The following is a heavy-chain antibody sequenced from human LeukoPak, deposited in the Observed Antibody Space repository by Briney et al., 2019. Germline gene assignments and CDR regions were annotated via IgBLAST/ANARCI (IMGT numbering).Heavy chain of an antibody. J-gene: IGHJ3*02. D-gene: IGHD3-22*01. CDR1: GDSISGNY. CDR3: AWGDYYDSSGYNDAFDI. Sequence: PSETLSLTCSVSGDSISGNYWSWMRQPPGKGLEWIGYMYYDGSTNYNPSLKSRVSMSVDTSKSQFSLNLNSVTAADTAVYYCAWGDYYDSSGYNDAFDIWGQGTMVTVSS. V-gene: IGHV4-59*01. CDR2: MYYDGST.